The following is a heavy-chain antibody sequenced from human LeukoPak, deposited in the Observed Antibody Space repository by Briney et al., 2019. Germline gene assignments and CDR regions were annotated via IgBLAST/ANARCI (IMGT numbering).Heavy chain of an antibody. Sequence: GGSLRLSCITSGFTFNNYVMTWVRQAPPKGLEWVSSVSGSGSTTYYADSVRDRFTISRDKSRSLVYLKMNSLRAEDTALYYCAKARGATREGFDYWGQGTLITVSS. J-gene: IGHJ4*02. V-gene: IGHV3-23*01. CDR1: GFTFNNYV. CDR3: AKARGATREGFDY. CDR2: VSGSGSTT. D-gene: IGHD1-1*01.